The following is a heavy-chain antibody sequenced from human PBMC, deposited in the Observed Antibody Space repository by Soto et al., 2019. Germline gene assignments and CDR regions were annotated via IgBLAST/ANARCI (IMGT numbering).Heavy chain of an antibody. V-gene: IGHV5-10-1*01. D-gene: IGHD4-17*01. CDR2: IDPSDSYS. Sequence: EVQLVQSGAEVKKPGESLRISCKGSGYSFTSYWISWVRQMPGKGLEWMGRIDPSDSYSNYSPSFQGHVTISADKSISTAYLQWSSLKASDTAMYYCARQGGGYGGNSNYYGMDVWGQGTTVTVSS. CDR1: GYSFTSYW. J-gene: IGHJ6*02. CDR3: ARQGGGYGGNSNYYGMDV.